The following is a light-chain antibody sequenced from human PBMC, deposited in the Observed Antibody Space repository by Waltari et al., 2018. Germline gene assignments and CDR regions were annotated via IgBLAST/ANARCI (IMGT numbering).Light chain of an antibody. V-gene: IGKV1-39*01. CDR3: EQCYNSPAT. Sequence: DIQMNQSPSSLSASVGDRFTSTCRASQHIDHYLHWYQQKEGKAPSLLMYSASSLQIGVPSSFRGSGSETEFTLTITSLQPEDSATYFCEQCYNSPATLGQGTRVQIK. CDR2: SAS. J-gene: IGKJ1*01. CDR1: QHIDHY.